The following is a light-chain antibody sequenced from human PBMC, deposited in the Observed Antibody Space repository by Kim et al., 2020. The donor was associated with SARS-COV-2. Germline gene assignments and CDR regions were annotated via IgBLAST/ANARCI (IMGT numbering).Light chain of an antibody. CDR3: NSRDSNDNVV. CDR1: SLRSYY. J-gene: IGLJ2*01. CDR2: GKN. Sequence: VALRQTVRITCQADSLRSYYATWYQQKPGQAPILVSYGKNNRPSGIPDRFSGSSSGDTASLTITGTQAGDEAEYYCNSRDSNDNVVFGGGTKLTVL. V-gene: IGLV3-19*01.